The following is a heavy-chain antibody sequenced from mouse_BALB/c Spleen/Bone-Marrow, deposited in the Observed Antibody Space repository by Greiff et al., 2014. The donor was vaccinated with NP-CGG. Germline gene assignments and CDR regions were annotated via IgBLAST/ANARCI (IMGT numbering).Heavy chain of an antibody. D-gene: IGHD2-1*01. CDR3: AREGYYGLDY. CDR1: GYAFTNYL. Sequence: VKLVESGAKLVRPGTSVKVSCKASGYAFTNYLIEWFKQRPGQGLEWIGVINPGSGGTNFNEKFRGKATLTADKSSSTAYMQFNSLTSDDSAVYFCAREGYYGLDYWGQGTTLTVSS. J-gene: IGHJ2*01. CDR2: INPGSGGT. V-gene: IGHV1-54*03.